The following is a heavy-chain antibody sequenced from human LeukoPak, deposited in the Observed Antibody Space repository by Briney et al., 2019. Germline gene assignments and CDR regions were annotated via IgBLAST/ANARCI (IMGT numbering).Heavy chain of an antibody. Sequence: PGGSLRLSCAASGFTFSGYSMHWVRQAPGKGPEWVAVISYDGSEKYYGDSVKGRFTISRDNSKSTLYLQMNSARVEDTAVYYCARDSEGRYYGSGKYYTFDYWGQGILVTVSS. CDR2: ISYDGSEK. CDR1: GFTFSGYS. CDR3: ARDSEGRYYGSGKYYTFDY. V-gene: IGHV3-30-3*01. J-gene: IGHJ4*02. D-gene: IGHD3-10*01.